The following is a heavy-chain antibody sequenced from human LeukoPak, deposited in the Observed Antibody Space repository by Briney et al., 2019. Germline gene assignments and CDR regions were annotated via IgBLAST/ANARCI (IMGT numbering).Heavy chain of an antibody. D-gene: IGHD3-22*01. V-gene: IGHV4-4*07. CDR1: GVSISSYY. J-gene: IGHJ4*02. CDR2: IYTSGST. CDR3: ARDRYYYDSSGYLFDY. Sequence: PSETLSLTCSVSGVSISSYYWSWLRQPAGKGLEWLGRIYTSGSTNYNPSLKSRVTMSVDTSKNQFSLKLSSVTAADTAVYYCARDRYYYDSSGYLFDYWGQGTLVTVSS.